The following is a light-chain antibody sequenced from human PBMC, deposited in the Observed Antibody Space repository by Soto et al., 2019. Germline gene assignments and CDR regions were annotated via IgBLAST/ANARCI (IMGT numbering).Light chain of an antibody. V-gene: IGLV1-40*01. Sequence: QSVLTQPPPMSGAPGQRVTISCTGTSSNIGAGFGVHWYQLLPGTAPKLVIYGDSHRPSGVPDRFSGFKSGTSASLAITGLQAEDEGDFYCQSYDSSLSVVIFGGGTKLTVL. CDR3: QSYDSSLSVVI. J-gene: IGLJ2*01. CDR1: SSNIGAGFG. CDR2: GDS.